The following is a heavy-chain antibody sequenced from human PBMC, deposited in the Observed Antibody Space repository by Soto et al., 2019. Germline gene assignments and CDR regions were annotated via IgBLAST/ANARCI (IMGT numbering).Heavy chain of an antibody. V-gene: IGHV1-69*06. J-gene: IGHJ5*02. CDR2: IIPIFGTA. CDR3: ARVLWYRGSLYRRFAP. D-gene: IGHD1-26*01. CDR1: GGTFSSYA. Sequence: QVQLVQSGAEVKKPGSSVKVSCKASGGTFSSYAISWVRQAPGQGLEWMGGIIPIFGTANYEQKFQGRVTVTADNSPSTAYMELSSLRSEDTAVYYGARVLWYRGSLYRRFAPWGRGTLVPVSS.